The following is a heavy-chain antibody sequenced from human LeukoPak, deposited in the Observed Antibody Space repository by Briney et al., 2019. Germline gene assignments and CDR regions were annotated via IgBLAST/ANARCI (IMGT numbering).Heavy chain of an antibody. CDR1: GGSISSSDYY. J-gene: IGHJ4*02. Sequence: SETLSLTCTVSGGSISSSDYYWSWIRQPPGKGLEWIGYIYYSGSTNYNPSLKSRVTISVDTSKNQFSLKLSSVTAADTAVYYCASFEGSYYDSSGYYDYWGQGTLVTVSS. CDR2: IYYSGST. D-gene: IGHD3-22*01. V-gene: IGHV4-61*08. CDR3: ASFEGSYYDSSGYYDY.